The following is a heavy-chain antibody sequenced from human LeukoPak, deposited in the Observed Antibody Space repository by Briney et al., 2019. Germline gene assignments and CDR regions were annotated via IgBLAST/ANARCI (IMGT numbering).Heavy chain of an antibody. D-gene: IGHD3-10*01. Sequence: GESLKISCKVSGYDFATYWIGWFRQVPGKGLEWMGIIYPGDSDTRYSPSFQGQVTISADKSISTAYLQWSRLKASDTAIYYCARHAYGSGSPRYWFDPRGQGTLVTVSS. CDR1: GYDFATYW. J-gene: IGHJ5*02. CDR3: ARHAYGSGSPRYWFDP. CDR2: IYPGDSDT. V-gene: IGHV5-51*01.